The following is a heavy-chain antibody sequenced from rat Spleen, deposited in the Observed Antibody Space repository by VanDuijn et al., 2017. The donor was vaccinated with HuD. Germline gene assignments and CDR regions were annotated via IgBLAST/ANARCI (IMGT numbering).Heavy chain of an antibody. D-gene: IGHD1-7*01. CDR1: GLTFNNYW. J-gene: IGHJ1*01. V-gene: IGHV5-31*01. Sequence: EVQLVESGGGLVQPGRSLKLSCVASGLTFNNYWMTWIRQAPGKGLEWVASITNTGGSTYYPDSVKGRFTISRDNAKSTLYLQMNSLRSEDTATYYCTRMGMDYWYFDFWGPGTMVTVSS. CDR2: ITNTGGST. CDR3: TRMGMDYWYFDF.